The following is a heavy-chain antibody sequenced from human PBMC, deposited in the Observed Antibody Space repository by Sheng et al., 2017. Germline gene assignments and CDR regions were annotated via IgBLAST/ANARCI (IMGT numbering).Heavy chain of an antibody. CDR3: ARDTQQWLIGWYFDL. CDR1: GFTFSDYY. Sequence: QVQLVESGGGLVKPGGSLRLSCAASGFTFSDYYMSWIRQAPGKGPEWVSYISGTSDYTNYADSVKGRFTISRDNAKNSLYLQMNSLRAEDTALYYCARDTQQWLIGWYFDLWGLAPWSLSPQ. D-gene: IGHD6-19*01. CDR2: ISGTSDYT. J-gene: IGHJ2*01. V-gene: IGHV3-11*05.